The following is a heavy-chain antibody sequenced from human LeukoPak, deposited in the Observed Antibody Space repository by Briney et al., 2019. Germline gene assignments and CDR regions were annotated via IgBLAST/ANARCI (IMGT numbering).Heavy chain of an antibody. Sequence: GGSLRLSCAASGFSFSSYAMHWVRQAPGKGLEWVAASPSDGSKTYYADSVKGRFTISRDNSKNTLYLQMNSLRAEDTAVYYCANERGYNYGYSFDYWGQGTLVTVSS. CDR2: SPSDGSKT. V-gene: IGHV3-30-3*02. J-gene: IGHJ4*02. D-gene: IGHD5-18*01. CDR1: GFSFSSYA. CDR3: ANERGYNYGYSFDY.